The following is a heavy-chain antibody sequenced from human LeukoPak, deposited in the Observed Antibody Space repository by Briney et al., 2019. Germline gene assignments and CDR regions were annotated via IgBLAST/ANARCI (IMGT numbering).Heavy chain of an antibody. CDR3: ARGNMIVVVISAFDI. J-gene: IGHJ3*02. CDR1: GGSFSGYY. Sequence: KPSETLSLTCAVYGGSFSGYYWSWIRQPPAKGLEWIGEINHSGSTNYNPSLKSRVTISVDTSKNQFSLKLSSVTAADTAVYYCARGNMIVVVISAFDIWGQGTMVTVSS. V-gene: IGHV4-34*01. D-gene: IGHD3-22*01. CDR2: INHSGST.